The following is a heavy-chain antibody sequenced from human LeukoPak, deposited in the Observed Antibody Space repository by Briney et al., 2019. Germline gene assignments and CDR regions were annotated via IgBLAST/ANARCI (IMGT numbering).Heavy chain of an antibody. V-gene: IGHV4-59*01. CDR1: GGSISSYY. J-gene: IGHJ4*02. D-gene: IGHD6-19*01. CDR2: IYYSGST. CDR3: ARAGGSGWVDY. Sequence: PSETLSLTCTVSGGSISSYYWSWIRQPPGKGLGWIGYIYYSGSTNYNPSLKSRVTISVDTSKNQFSLKLSSVTAADTAVYYCARAGGSGWVDYWGQGTLVTVSS.